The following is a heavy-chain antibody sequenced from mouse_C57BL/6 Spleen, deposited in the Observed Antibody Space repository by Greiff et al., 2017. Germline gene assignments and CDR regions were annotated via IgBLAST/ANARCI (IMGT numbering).Heavy chain of an antibody. Sequence: EVKVEESGPGLVKPSQSLSLTCSVTGYSIPSGYYWNWIRQFPGNKLEWMGYISYDGSNNYNPSLKNRISITRDTSKNQFFLKLNSVTTEDTATYYCAREEYDGAWFAYWGQGTLVTVSA. CDR2: ISYDGSN. CDR3: AREEYDGAWFAY. CDR1: GYSIPSGYY. D-gene: IGHD2-14*01. J-gene: IGHJ3*01. V-gene: IGHV3-6*01.